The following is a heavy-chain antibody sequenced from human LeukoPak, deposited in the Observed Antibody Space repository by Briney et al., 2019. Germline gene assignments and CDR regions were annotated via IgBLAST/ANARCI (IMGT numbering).Heavy chain of an antibody. V-gene: IGHV3-23*01. D-gene: IGHD3-22*01. CDR3: AKDMNYYDSSGYRRRGAFDI. J-gene: IGHJ3*02. CDR2: ISGSGGST. Sequence: GGSLRLSCAASGFTFSSYAMSWVRQAPGKGLEWVSGISGSGGSTYYADSVKGRFTISRDNSENTLYLQMNSLRAEDTAVYYCAKDMNYYDSSGYRRRGAFDIWGQGTMVTVSS. CDR1: GFTFSSYA.